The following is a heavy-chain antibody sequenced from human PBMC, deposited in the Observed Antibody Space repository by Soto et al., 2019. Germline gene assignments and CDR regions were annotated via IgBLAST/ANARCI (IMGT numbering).Heavy chain of an antibody. Sequence: PGLPMRVSRSAAECKCSGHGMHRVSKAPGKGLEWVAVIWYDGSNKYYADSVKGRFTISRDNSKNTLYLQMNSLRAEDTAVYYCARGPVYYGSGTGNYYYYGMDVWGQGTTVTVSS. V-gene: IGHV3-33*01. CDR3: ARGPVYYGSGTGNYYYYGMDV. CDR1: ECKCSGHG. J-gene: IGHJ6*02. D-gene: IGHD3-10*01. CDR2: IWYDGSNK.